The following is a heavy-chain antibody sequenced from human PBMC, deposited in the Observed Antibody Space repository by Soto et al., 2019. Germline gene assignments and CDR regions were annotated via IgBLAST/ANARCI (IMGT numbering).Heavy chain of an antibody. CDR2: IIPLYGTV. J-gene: IGHJ4*02. D-gene: IGHD3-10*01. V-gene: IGHV1-69*06. CDR3: GRVRVIRGVIPSHFGL. CDR1: GGTFNSYG. Sequence: QAHLAQSGAEVKKPGSWVTVSCKASGGTFNSYGISWVRQAPGQGLDWMGVIIPLYGTVNYAQKIQGRVSITADKSTSTAYMDLNSLRSDDTAVYYCGRVRVIRGVIPSHFGLWGQGTQVTVSS.